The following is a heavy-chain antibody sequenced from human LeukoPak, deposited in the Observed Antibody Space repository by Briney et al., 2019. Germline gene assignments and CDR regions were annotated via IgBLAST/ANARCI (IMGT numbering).Heavy chain of an antibody. J-gene: IGHJ4*02. CDR1: GYTFTSYA. D-gene: IGHD2-15*01. CDR2: INAGNGNT. Sequence: ASVKVSCKASGYTFTSYAMHWVRQAPGQRLEWMGWINAGNGNTKYSQKFQGRVTITRDTSTSTAYMELRSLRSDDTAVYYCARDEKVGYCSGGSCYYYRTKWFVNFDYWGQGTLVTVSS. CDR3: ARDEKVGYCSGGSCYYYRTKWFVNFDY. V-gene: IGHV1-3*01.